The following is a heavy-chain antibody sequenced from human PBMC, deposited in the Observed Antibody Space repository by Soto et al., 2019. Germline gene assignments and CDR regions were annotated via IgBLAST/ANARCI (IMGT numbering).Heavy chain of an antibody. CDR2: ISGSGGST. V-gene: IGHV3-23*01. J-gene: IGHJ4*02. Sequence: EVQLLESGGGLVQPGGSLRLSCVASGFTFSSYAMSWVRQAPGKGLEWVSAISGSGGSTYYADSVKGRFTISRDNSKNTLYLQMNSLRAEDTAVYYCAKVAGPDIVVVPAAPFDYWGQGTLVTVSS. CDR1: GFTFSSYA. D-gene: IGHD2-2*01. CDR3: AKVAGPDIVVVPAAPFDY.